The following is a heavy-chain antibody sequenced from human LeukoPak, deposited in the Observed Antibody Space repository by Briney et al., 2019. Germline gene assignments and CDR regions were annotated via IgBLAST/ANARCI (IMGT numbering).Heavy chain of an antibody. CDR1: GFTFSSYE. CDR3: ARRGYSSGWPDWYFDL. J-gene: IGHJ2*01. D-gene: IGHD6-19*01. Sequence: GGSLRLSCAASGFTFSSYEMNWVRQAPGRGLEWVSYISSSGSTIYYADSVKGRFTISRDNAKNSLYLQMNSLRAEDTAVYYCARRGYSSGWPDWYFDLWGRGTLVTVSS. CDR2: ISSSGSTI. V-gene: IGHV3-48*03.